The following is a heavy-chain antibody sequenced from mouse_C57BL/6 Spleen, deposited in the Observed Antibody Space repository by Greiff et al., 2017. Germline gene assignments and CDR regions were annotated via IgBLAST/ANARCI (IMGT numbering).Heavy chain of an antibody. Sequence: QVQLQQPGTELVKPGASVKLSCKASGYTFTSYWMHWVKQRPGQGLEWIGNINPSNGGTNYNEKFKSKATLTVDKSSSTAYMQLSSLTSEDSAVYYCARSGTTTVVRYFDVWGTGTTVTVSS. CDR3: ARSGTTTVVRYFDV. CDR1: GYTFTSYW. J-gene: IGHJ1*03. D-gene: IGHD1-1*01. CDR2: INPSNGGT. V-gene: IGHV1-53*01.